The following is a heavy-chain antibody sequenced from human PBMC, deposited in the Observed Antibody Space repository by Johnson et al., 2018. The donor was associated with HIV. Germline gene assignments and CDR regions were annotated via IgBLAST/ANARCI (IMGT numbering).Heavy chain of an antibody. D-gene: IGHD1-14*01. J-gene: IGHJ3*02. CDR3: ARGGIPI. Sequence: QVQLVESGGGVVQPGRSLRLSCITYGFNFSTYDMHWVRQAPGKGLEWVAVTSYDGSEKYYGDSVKGRFTISRDNCKNTVYLQMNSLRAEDTAVYYCARGGIPIWGQGTMVTVSS. CDR2: TSYDGSEK. V-gene: IGHV3-30*03. CDR1: GFNFSTYD.